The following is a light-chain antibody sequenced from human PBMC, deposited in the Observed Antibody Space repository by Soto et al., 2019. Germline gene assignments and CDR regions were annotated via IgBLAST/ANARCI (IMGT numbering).Light chain of an antibody. CDR1: SSDVGGYNY. J-gene: IGLJ3*02. V-gene: IGLV2-14*01. Sequence: QSALTQSASVSGSPGQSITISCTGTSSDVGGYNYVSWYQQHPGKAPKLIIYDVSNRPSGVSTRFSGSKSGNTGSLTISGLQSGDEADYSRSSYTGTNSWVFGGGTKLTVL. CDR2: DVS. CDR3: SSYTGTNSWV.